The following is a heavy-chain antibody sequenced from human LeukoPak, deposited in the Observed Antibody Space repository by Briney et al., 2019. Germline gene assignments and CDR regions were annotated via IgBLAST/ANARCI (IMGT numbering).Heavy chain of an antibody. CDR2: ISAYNGNT. V-gene: IGHV1-18*01. J-gene: IGHJ5*02. CDR3: ARDNIVVVPAALVEWFDP. Sequence: ASVKVSCKASGYTFTSYGISWVRQAPGQGLEWMGWISAYNGNTNYAQKLQGRVTMTTDTSTSTAYMELRSLRSGDTAVYYCARDNIVVVPAALVEWFDPWGQGTLVTVSS. D-gene: IGHD2-2*01. CDR1: GYTFTSYG.